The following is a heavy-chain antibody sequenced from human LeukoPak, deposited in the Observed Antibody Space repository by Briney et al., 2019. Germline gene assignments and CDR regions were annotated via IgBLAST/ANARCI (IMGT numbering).Heavy chain of an antibody. CDR3: ARGVLIAVSDY. J-gene: IGHJ4*02. D-gene: IGHD6-19*01. CDR2: IYYSGST. Sequence: SETLSLTCTVSGGSISSSSYYWGWIRQPPGKGLEWIGSIYYSGSTYYNPSLKSRVTISVDTSKNQFSLKLSSVTAADTAVYYCARGVLIAVSDYWGQGTLVTVSS. CDR1: GGSISSSSYY. V-gene: IGHV4-39*01.